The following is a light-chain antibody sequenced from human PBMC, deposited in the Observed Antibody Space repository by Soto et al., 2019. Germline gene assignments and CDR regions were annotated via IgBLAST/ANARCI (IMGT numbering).Light chain of an antibody. CDR3: QQYYKWPRT. J-gene: IGKJ1*01. CDR1: QSVSTN. Sequence: ETVMTQSAATLSVSPGERATLSCRASQSVSTNLAWYQQKPGQAPRVLIYGASTRVTGIPARFSGSGSGTEFALTISSLQSEDFAVYYCQQYYKWPRTFGQGTKVESK. V-gene: IGKV3-15*01. CDR2: GAS.